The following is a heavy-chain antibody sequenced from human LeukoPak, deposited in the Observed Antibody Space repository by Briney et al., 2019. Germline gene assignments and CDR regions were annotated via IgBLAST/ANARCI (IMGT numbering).Heavy chain of an antibody. J-gene: IGHJ4*02. CDR3: AKDGYTKYYDFWSGYLDY. CDR1: GFTFSSYA. Sequence: GGSLRLSCAASGFTFSSYAMSWVRQAPGKGLEWVSAISGSGGSTYYADSVKGRFTISRDNSKNTLYLQMNSLRAEDTAVYYCAKDGYTKYYDFWSGYLDYWGQGTLVTVSS. CDR2: ISGSGGST. V-gene: IGHV3-23*01. D-gene: IGHD3-3*01.